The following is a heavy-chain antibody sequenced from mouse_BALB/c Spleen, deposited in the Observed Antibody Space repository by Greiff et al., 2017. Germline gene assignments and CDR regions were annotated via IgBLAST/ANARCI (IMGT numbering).Heavy chain of an antibody. CDR1: GFNIKDYY. V-gene: IGHV14-4*02. J-gene: IGHJ4*01. CDR3: NADYYGSYYAMDY. CDR2: IDPENGDT. D-gene: IGHD1-1*01. Sequence: VQLQQSGAELVRSGASVKLSCTASGFNIKDYYMHWVKQRPEQGLEWIGWIDPENGDTEYAPKFQGKATMTADTSSNTAYLQLSSLTSEDTAVYYCNADYYGSYYAMDYWGQGTSVTVS.